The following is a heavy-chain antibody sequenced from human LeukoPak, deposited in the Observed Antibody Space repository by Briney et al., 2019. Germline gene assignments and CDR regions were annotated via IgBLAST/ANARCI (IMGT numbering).Heavy chain of an antibody. Sequence: PSETLSLTCTVSGGSISSYYWSWIRQPPGKGLEWIGYIYYSGSTNYNPSLKSRVTISVDTSKNQFSLKLSSVTAADTAVYYCARLGRDGYKINYWGQGTLVTVSS. J-gene: IGHJ4*02. CDR3: ARLGRDGYKINY. V-gene: IGHV4-59*12. D-gene: IGHD5-24*01. CDR2: IYYSGST. CDR1: GGSISSYY.